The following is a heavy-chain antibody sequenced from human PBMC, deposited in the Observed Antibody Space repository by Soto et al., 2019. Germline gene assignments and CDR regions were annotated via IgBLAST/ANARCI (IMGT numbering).Heavy chain of an antibody. CDR3: ARDIPPSGGDYYGMDV. V-gene: IGHV3-11*01. Sequence: GGSLRLSCAASGFTFSDYYMSWIRQAPGKGLEWVSYISSSGSTIYYADSVKGRFTISRDNAKNSLYLQMNSLRAEDTAVYYCARDIPPSGGDYYGMDVWGQGTTVTVSS. CDR1: GFTFSDYY. CDR2: ISSSGSTI. D-gene: IGHD1-26*01. J-gene: IGHJ6*02.